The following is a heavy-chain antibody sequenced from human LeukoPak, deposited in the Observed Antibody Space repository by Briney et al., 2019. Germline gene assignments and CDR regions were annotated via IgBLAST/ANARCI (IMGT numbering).Heavy chain of an antibody. CDR1: GFSFSTYA. CDR2: ISASGGSV. D-gene: IGHD3/OR15-3a*01. CDR3: ATNDFNNWFDP. J-gene: IGHJ5*02. V-gene: IGHV3-23*01. Sequence: GGSLRLSCVASGFSFSTYAMSWVRQAPEKGLEWVSGISASGGSVSYADSVKGRFTISRDNCKNTLYLQMNSLRAEDTAMYYCATNDFNNWFDPWGQGTLVTVSS.